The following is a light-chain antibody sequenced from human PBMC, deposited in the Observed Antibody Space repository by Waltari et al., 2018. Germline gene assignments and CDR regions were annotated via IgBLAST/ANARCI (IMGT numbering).Light chain of an antibody. CDR1: QSISTY. CDR3: QHRSSWLLT. CDR2: DAL. Sequence: EIVLTQSPATLSSPPGARATLSCRASQSISTYLAWYQQKTGQAPRLLIYDALYRATDIPARFSGSGSGTDFTLTISSLDPEDFAVYYCQHRSSWLLTFGGGTKVEIK. J-gene: IGKJ4*01. V-gene: IGKV3-11*01.